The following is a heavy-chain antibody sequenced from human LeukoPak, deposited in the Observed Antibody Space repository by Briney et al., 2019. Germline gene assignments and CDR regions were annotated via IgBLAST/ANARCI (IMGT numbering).Heavy chain of an antibody. CDR2: INPNSGGT. CDR3: ARGSSSSWYY. CDR1: GYTFTGYY. Sequence: ASVKVSCEASGYTFTGYYMHWVRQAPGQGLEWMGWINPNSGGTNYAQKFQGWVTMTRDTSISTAYMELSRLRSEDTAVYYCARGSSSSWYYWGQGTLVTVSS. D-gene: IGHD6-13*01. J-gene: IGHJ4*02. V-gene: IGHV1-2*04.